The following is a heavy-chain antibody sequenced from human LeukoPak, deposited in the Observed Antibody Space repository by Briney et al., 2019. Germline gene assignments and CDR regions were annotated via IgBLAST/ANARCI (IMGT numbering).Heavy chain of an antibody. CDR3: ARGEWELLDY. CDR1: GGSFSGYY. D-gene: IGHD4-23*01. V-gene: IGHV4-34*01. J-gene: IGHJ4*02. Sequence: SETLSLTCAVYGGSFSGYYWSWIRQPPGKGLEWIGEINHSGSTNYNPSLKSRVTISVDTSKNQFSLKLSSVTAADTAVYYCARGEWELLDYWGQGTLVTVSP. CDR2: INHSGST.